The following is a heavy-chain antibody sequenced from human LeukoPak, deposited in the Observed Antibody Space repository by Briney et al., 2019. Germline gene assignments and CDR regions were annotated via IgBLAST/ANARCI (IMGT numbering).Heavy chain of an antibody. CDR2: ISYDGSNK. CDR1: GFTFSSYG. Sequence: GGSLRLSCAASGFTFSSYGMHWVRQAPGKGLEWVAVISYDGSNKYYADSVKGRFTISRDNSKNTLYLQMNNLRAEDTAVYYCAREALLWFGELFTPHGWFDPWGQGTLVTVSS. CDR3: AREALLWFGELFTPHGWFDP. J-gene: IGHJ5*02. D-gene: IGHD3-10*01. V-gene: IGHV3-30*03.